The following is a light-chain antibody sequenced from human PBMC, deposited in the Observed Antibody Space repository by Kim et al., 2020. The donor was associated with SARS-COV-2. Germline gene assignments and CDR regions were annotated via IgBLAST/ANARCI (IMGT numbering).Light chain of an antibody. V-gene: IGKV3-15*01. J-gene: IGKJ4*01. CDR3: QHYKNWPLS. Sequence: EIVMTQSPATLSVSPGERATLSCRASQSINSNLAWYQEKRGQAPRLLIYGASTRATGIPARFSGSGSGTEFTLTISSLQSEDFAVYYCQHYKNWPLSFGGGTKVEI. CDR1: QSINSN. CDR2: GAS.